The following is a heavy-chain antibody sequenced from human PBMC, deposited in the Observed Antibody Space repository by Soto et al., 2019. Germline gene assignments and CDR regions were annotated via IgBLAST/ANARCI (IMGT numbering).Heavy chain of an antibody. Sequence: QVQLVQSGAEVKKPGSSVKVSCKASGGTFSSYAISWVRQAPGQGLEWMGGIISIFGTADYAQKFQGRVPITADESTSTAYRELSSLRSEDTAVYYCAAAREVRYYYYGMDVWGQGTTVTVSS. D-gene: IGHD1-26*01. CDR2: IISIFGTA. J-gene: IGHJ6*02. CDR3: AAAREVRYYYYGMDV. CDR1: GGTFSSYA. V-gene: IGHV1-69*12.